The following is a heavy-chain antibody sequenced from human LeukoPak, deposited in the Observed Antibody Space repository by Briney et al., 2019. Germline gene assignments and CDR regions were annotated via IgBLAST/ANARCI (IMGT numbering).Heavy chain of an antibody. J-gene: IGHJ4*02. D-gene: IGHD3-22*01. V-gene: IGHV3-15*01. CDR3: TTDLSEYYYDSSGYYHIDY. CDR1: GFTFSNAW. CDR2: IKSKSDGGTT. Sequence: PGGSLRLSCAASGFTFSNAWMSWVRQAPGKGLEWVGRIKSKSDGGTTDYAAPVKGRFTISRDDSKNTLYLQMNSLKTEDTAVYYCTTDLSEYYYDSSGYYHIDYWGQGTLVTVSS.